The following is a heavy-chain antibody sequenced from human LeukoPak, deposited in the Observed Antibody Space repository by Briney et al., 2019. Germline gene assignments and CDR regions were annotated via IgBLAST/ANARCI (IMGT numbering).Heavy chain of an antibody. J-gene: IGHJ4*02. Sequence: SVKVSCQASRFTFTSSPVQWVRQARGQRLEGIGWIVVGSGNTNYAQKFQERVTITRDMSTSTAYMELSSLRSEDTAVYYCAADDGDILTAPGDYWGQGTLVTVSS. CDR2: IVVGSGNT. V-gene: IGHV1-58*01. CDR1: RFTFTSSP. CDR3: AADDGDILTAPGDY. D-gene: IGHD3-9*01.